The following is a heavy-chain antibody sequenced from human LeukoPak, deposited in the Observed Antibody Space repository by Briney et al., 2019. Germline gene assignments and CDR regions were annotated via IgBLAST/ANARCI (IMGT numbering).Heavy chain of an antibody. CDR2: VDHSGRT. V-gene: IGHV4-34*01. D-gene: IGHD3-10*01. CDR1: GDSFDNYY. CDR3: AATNYFYGSGSFHKRDS. Sequence: SETLSLTCGVYGDSFDNYYWDWIRQFPEKRLEWIGEVDHSGRTTYSPSLQGRVTISVDTSKSQFSLKLNSVTAADTAVYFCAATNYFYGSGSFHKRDSWGQGTLVTVSS. J-gene: IGHJ4*02.